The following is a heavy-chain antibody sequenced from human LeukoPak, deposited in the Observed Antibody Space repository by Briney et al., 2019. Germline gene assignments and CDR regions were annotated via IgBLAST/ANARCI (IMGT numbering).Heavy chain of an antibody. V-gene: IGHV4-30-4*01. Sequence: PSETLSLTCTVSDGSISSGYYYWSWIRQPPGKGLEYIGYIYYGGTYYNPSLKSRVTISVDTSKNQFSLKLSSVTAADTAVYYCARGTWSSSIDYWGQGTLVTVSS. CDR1: DGSISSGYYY. J-gene: IGHJ4*02. D-gene: IGHD6-6*01. CDR2: IYYGGT. CDR3: ARGTWSSSIDY.